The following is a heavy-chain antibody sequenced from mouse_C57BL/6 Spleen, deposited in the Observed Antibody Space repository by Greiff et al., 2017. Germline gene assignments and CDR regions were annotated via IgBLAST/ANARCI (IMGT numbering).Heavy chain of an antibody. CDR1: GYTFTSYW. D-gene: IGHD3-3*01. CDR3: ARGDALRDY. Sequence: VQLQQPGAELVKPGASVKLSCKASGYTFTSYWMHWVKQRPGQGLEWIGMIHPNSGSTNYNEKFKSKATLTVDKSYSTAYMQLSSRTTEDSAGDYWARGDALRDYWGQGTTLTVAS. CDR2: IHPNSGST. V-gene: IGHV1-64*01. J-gene: IGHJ2*01.